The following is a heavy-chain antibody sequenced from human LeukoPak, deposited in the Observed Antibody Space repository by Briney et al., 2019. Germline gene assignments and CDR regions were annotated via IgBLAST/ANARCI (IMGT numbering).Heavy chain of an antibody. CDR1: GVLFSSYS. V-gene: IGHV3-48*04. Sequence: GGTLRLSCAASGVLFSSYSMKGLRQATGKGLEWVSYISSSSTIYYADSVKGRFIISRDNAKNSLYLQMNSLRAEDTAVYYCARVWLVGDFDYWGQGTLVTVSS. D-gene: IGHD6-6*01. CDR3: ARVWLVGDFDY. J-gene: IGHJ4*02. CDR2: ISSSSTI.